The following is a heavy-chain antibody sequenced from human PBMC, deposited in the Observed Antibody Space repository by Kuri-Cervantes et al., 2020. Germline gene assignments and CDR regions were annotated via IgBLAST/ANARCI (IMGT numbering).Heavy chain of an antibody. J-gene: IGHJ3*02. CDR1: GGSISSYY. Sequence: SETLSLTCTVSGGSISSYYWSWIRQPAGKGLEWIGRIYTSGSTNYNPSLKSRVTISVDTSKNQFSLKLSSVTAADTAVYYCARHLYHVTKVAFDIWGQGTMVTVSS. CDR2: IYTSGST. D-gene: IGHD2-2*02. CDR3: ARHLYHVTKVAFDI. V-gene: IGHV4-4*07.